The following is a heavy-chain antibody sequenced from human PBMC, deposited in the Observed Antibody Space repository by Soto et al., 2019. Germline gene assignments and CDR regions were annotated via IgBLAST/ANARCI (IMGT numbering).Heavy chain of an antibody. Sequence: QVQLVQSGAEVKKPGSSVKVSCKASGGTFSSYTISWVRQAPGQGLEWMGRIIPILGIANYAQKFQGRVTITADKSTGTAYMELSRLRSEDTAVYYCAREGGLNWFDPWGQGTLVTVSS. CDR2: IIPILGIA. CDR1: GGTFSSYT. CDR3: AREGGLNWFDP. J-gene: IGHJ5*02. V-gene: IGHV1-69*08. D-gene: IGHD3-16*01.